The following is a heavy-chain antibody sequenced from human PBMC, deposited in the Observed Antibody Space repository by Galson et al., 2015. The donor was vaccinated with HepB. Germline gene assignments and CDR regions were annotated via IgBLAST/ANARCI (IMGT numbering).Heavy chain of an antibody. CDR2: IYTGGNT. J-gene: IGHJ6*02. Sequence: SLRLSCAASGFTVSSNYMSWVRQAPGKGLEWVPVIYTGGNTYYADSVKGRFTISRDNSKNTLYLQMNGLRAEDTAVYYCARDQGDDYVNYYYYHGMDVWGQGTTVTVSS. D-gene: IGHD4-17*01. V-gene: IGHV3-66*02. CDR3: ARDQGDDYVNYYYYHGMDV. CDR1: GFTVSSNY.